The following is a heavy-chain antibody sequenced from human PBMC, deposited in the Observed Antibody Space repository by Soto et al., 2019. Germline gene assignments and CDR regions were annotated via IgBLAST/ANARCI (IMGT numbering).Heavy chain of an antibody. CDR1: GLTVSSNY. J-gene: IGHJ4*02. CDR2: IYSGGST. D-gene: IGHD3-10*01. V-gene: IGHV3-66*01. CDR3: ARDFYYYGSGTMGGYFDY. Sequence: EVQLVESGGGLVQPGGSLRLSCAASGLTVSSNYMSWVRQAPGKGLERVSVIYSGGSTYYADSVKGRFTISRDNSKNTLSLQMNSLRAEDTAVYYCARDFYYYGSGTMGGYFDYWGQGTLVTVSS.